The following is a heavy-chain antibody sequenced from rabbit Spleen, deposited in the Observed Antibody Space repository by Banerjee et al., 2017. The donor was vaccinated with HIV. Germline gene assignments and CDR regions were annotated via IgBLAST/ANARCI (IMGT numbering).Heavy chain of an antibody. V-gene: IGHV1S45*01. J-gene: IGHJ6*01. CDR1: GFSFSDRDV. D-gene: IGHD1-1*01. CDR3: ARDTSSSFSSYGMDL. CDR2: INIVTGKA. Sequence: QEQLVESGGGLVKPEGSLTLTCKASGFSFSDRDVMCWVRQAPGKGLEWIACINIVTGKAVYAIWAKGRFTFSKTSSTTVTLQVTSLTAADTATYFCARDTSSSFSSYGMDLWGPGTLVTVS.